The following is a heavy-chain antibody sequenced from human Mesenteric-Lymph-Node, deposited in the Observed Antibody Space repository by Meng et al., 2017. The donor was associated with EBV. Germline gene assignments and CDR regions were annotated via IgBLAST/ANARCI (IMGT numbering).Heavy chain of an antibody. J-gene: IGHJ1*01. Sequence: LKESGATLVSHIQILALSCYLAGFSLTTSGGGVGSIRQPRGQVLECLALIYWDDDKHYGPSLKGRLTITKDAYNYLLVLTKTNMDPVDTATYFYALRGQGRGDFFQHWGQGTLVTVSS. CDR1: GFSLTTSGGG. V-gene: IGHV2-5*05. CDR3: ALRGQGRGDFFQH. D-gene: IGHD2-21*01. CDR2: IYWDDDK.